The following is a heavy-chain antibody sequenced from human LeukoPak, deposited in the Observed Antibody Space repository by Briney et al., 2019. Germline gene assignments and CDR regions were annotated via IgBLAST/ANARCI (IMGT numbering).Heavy chain of an antibody. D-gene: IGHD3-3*01. J-gene: IGHJ3*02. CDR3: AADGGGIHI. V-gene: IGHV4-59*01. CDR2: FYYSGST. CDR1: GGSISGYY. Sequence: SETLSLTCTVSGGSISGYYWNWMRQPPGKGLEWIGYFYYSGSTNYNPSLRSRVTISLDTSKNQFSLRLSSVTAADTAVYYCAADGGGIHIWGQGTMVTVSS.